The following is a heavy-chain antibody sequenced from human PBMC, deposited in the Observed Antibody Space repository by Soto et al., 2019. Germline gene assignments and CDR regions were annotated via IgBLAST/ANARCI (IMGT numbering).Heavy chain of an antibody. D-gene: IGHD1-20*01. J-gene: IGHJ6*02. V-gene: IGHV1-69*01. CDR2: IIPIFGTA. Sequence: QVQLVQSGAEVKKPGSSVKVSCKASGGTFSSYAISWVRQAPGQGLEWMGGIIPIFGTANYAQKFQGRVTITADESTSKAYIELSSLRSEDTAVYYCARSNITGTSYYYYGMDVWGQGTTVTVSS. CDR3: ARSNITGTSYYYYGMDV. CDR1: GGTFSSYA.